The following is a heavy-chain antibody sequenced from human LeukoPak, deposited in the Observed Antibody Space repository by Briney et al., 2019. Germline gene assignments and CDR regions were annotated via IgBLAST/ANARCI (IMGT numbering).Heavy chain of an antibody. CDR2: IYSGDST. Sequence: GGSLRLSCAASGFTVSSNYMSWVRQAPGKGLEWVSVIYSGDSTYGADSVKGRFTISRDNSKNTLYLQMNSLRAEDTAVYYCARVDRYYYGSGSTGEYYYYYYMDVWGKGTTVTISS. V-gene: IGHV3-66*01. J-gene: IGHJ6*03. CDR1: GFTVSSNY. D-gene: IGHD3-10*01. CDR3: ARVDRYYYGSGSTGEYYYYYYMDV.